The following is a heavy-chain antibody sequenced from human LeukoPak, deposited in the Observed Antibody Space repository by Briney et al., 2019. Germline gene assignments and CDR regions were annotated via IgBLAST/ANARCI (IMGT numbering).Heavy chain of an antibody. Sequence: ASVRVSSKASGYTFTSYVISWVRQAPGQGLEWMGWISAYNGKTNYAQKLQGRVTMTTDTSTSTAYMELRSLRSDDTAVYYCARGNRPRRFGELFDYWGQGTLVTVSS. CDR1: GYTFTSYV. V-gene: IGHV1-18*01. D-gene: IGHD3-10*01. CDR2: ISAYNGKT. CDR3: ARGNRPRRFGELFDY. J-gene: IGHJ4*02.